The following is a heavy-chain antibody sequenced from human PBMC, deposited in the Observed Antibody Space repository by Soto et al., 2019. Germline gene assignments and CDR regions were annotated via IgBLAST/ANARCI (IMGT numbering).Heavy chain of an antibody. J-gene: IGHJ4*02. CDR2: ISGSGGST. CDR3: AKDGTTDYYDSSGYYYHY. V-gene: IGHV3-23*01. Sequence: GGSLRLSCAASGFTFSSYAMSWVRQAPGKGLGWVSAISGSGGSTYYADSVKGRFTISRDNSKNTLYLQMNSLRAEDTAVYYCAKDGTTDYYDSSGYYYHYWGQGTLVTVSS. D-gene: IGHD3-22*01. CDR1: GFTFSSYA.